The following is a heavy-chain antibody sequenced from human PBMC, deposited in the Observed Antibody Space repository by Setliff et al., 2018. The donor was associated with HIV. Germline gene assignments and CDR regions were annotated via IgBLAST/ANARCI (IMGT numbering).Heavy chain of an antibody. J-gene: IGHJ4*02. V-gene: IGHV1-18*01. CDR3: ARVNDILLGYWVGYFDY. Sequence: GASVKVSCKASGYTLRRHGISWVRQAPGQGPEWMGWISAYNGNTNYAQKFRGRVTLTTDTSTSTAYMELRSLRSDDTAVYYCARVNDILLGYWVGYFDYWGQGTLGTVSS. CDR2: ISAYNGNT. CDR1: GYTLRRHG. D-gene: IGHD2-8*01.